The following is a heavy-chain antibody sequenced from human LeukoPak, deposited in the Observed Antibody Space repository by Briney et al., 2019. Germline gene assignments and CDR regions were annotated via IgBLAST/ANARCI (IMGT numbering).Heavy chain of an antibody. CDR2: ISSSGSTI. CDR3: TKDMGNGYNSDY. V-gene: IGHV3-11*04. Sequence: GGSLRLSCAASGFTFSDYYMSWIRQAPGKGLEWVSYISSSGSTIYYADPVKGRFTISRDNAKNSLYLQMNSLRAEDTAVYYCTKDMGNGYNSDYWGQGTLVTVSS. CDR1: GFTFSDYY. J-gene: IGHJ4*02. D-gene: IGHD5-24*01.